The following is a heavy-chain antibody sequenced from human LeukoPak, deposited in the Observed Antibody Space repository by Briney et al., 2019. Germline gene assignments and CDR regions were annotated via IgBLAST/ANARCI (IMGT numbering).Heavy chain of an antibody. V-gene: IGHV3-23*01. CDR1: GFTFSSYA. D-gene: IGHD6-13*01. Sequence: GGSVRLSCAASGFTFSSYAMTWVRQAPGRGLEWVSSVDGGGGGTYYADSVKGRFTIPRDNSKDTLYLQMNGLRAEDTAVYFCAKQSAGSAAWYSLHYDFWGQGTLVTVSS. J-gene: IGHJ4*02. CDR3: AKQSAGSAAWYSLHYDF. CDR2: VDGGGGGT.